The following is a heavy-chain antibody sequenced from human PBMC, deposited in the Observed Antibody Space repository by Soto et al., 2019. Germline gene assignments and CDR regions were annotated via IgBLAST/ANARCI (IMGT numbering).Heavy chain of an antibody. CDR3: ALFYYDFWSAYYIDY. V-gene: IGHV1-18*01. CDR2: ISAYSGNT. Sequence: GASVKVSCEASGYTFTSYGISWVRQAPGQGLEWMGWISAYSGNTKYAQKVQGRVSMSTGTSTSTADMELRSLRPDHTAVYYCALFYYDFWSAYYIDYWGQATLVTVSS. J-gene: IGHJ4*02. CDR1: GYTFTSYG. D-gene: IGHD3-3*01.